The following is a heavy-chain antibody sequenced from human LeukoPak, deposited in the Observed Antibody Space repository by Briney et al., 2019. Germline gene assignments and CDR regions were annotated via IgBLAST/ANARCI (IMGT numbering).Heavy chain of an antibody. V-gene: IGHV3-30*18. Sequence: GRSLRLSCAAPGFTFSSYGMHWVRQAPGKGLEWVAVISYDGSNKYYADSVKGRFTISRDNSKNTLYLQMNSLRAEDTAVYYCAKGSWTVDYWGQGTLVTVSS. J-gene: IGHJ4*02. CDR2: ISYDGSNK. CDR1: GFTFSSYG. D-gene: IGHD3-10*01. CDR3: AKGSWTVDY.